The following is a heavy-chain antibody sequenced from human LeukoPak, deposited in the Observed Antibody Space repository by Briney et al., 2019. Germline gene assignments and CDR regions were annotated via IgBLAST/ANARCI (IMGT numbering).Heavy chain of an antibody. J-gene: IGHJ4*02. D-gene: IGHD2-2*01. CDR3: ARDQDALDY. CDR1: GFTFSSYA. CDR2: ISYDGSNK. V-gene: IGHV3-30-3*01. Sequence: GGSLRLSCAASGFTFSSYAMHWVRQAPGKGLEWVAVISYDGSNKYYADSVKGRFTISRDNSKNTPYLQMNSLRAEDTAVYYCARDQDALDYWGQGTLVTVSS.